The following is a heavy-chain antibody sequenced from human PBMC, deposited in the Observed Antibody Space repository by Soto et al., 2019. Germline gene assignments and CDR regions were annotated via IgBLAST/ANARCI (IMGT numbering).Heavy chain of an antibody. Sequence: ASVKVSCKASGYTFTSYAMHWVRQAPGQRLEWMGWINAGNGNTKYSQKFQGRVTITRDTSASTAYMELSSLRSEDTAVYYCARVGCSGGSCYDWGQGTLVTAPQ. V-gene: IGHV1-3*01. CDR3: ARVGCSGGSCYD. CDR1: GYTFTSYA. J-gene: IGHJ4*02. D-gene: IGHD2-15*01. CDR2: INAGNGNT.